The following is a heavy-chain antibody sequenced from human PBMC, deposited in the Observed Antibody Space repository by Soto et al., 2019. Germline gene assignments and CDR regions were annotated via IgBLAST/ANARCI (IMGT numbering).Heavy chain of an antibody. J-gene: IGHJ6*02. CDR1: GGSISSYY. V-gene: IGHV4-59*01. CDR3: ARVPYYDFWSGEYYGMDV. CDR2: IYYSGST. D-gene: IGHD3-3*01. Sequence: TLSLTCTVSGGSISSYYWSWIRQPPGKGLEWIGYIYYSGSTNYNPSLKSRVTISVDTSKNQFSLKLSSVTAADTAVYYCARVPYYDFWSGEYYGMDVWGQGTTVTVSS.